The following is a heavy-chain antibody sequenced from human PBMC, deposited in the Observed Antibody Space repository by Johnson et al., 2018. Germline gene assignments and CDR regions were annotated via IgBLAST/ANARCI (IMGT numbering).Heavy chain of an antibody. CDR1: GFTFSSYA. D-gene: IGHD3-22*01. J-gene: IGHJ6*02. V-gene: IGHV3-30-3*01. CDR2: ISYDGSNQ. CDR3: AKDIYDRSGPRYYYGMDV. Sequence: QVQLVQSGGGVVQPGRSLRLSCAASGFTFSSYAMHWVRQAPGKGLEWVAVISYDGSNQYYAASVKGRFTIPMDNAKNSLYLQMNRLRAEDTALYYCAKDIYDRSGPRYYYGMDVWGQGTTVTVSS.